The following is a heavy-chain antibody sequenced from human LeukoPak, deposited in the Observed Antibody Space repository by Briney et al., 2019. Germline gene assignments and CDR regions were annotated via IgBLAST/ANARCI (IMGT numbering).Heavy chain of an antibody. V-gene: IGHV3-53*01. CDR1: GFTVSNNY. CDR3: ARDLVGATVPD. D-gene: IGHD1-26*01. CDR2: IHIGGDT. J-gene: IGHJ4*02. Sequence: PGGSLRLSCAASGFTVSNNYMTWVRQAPGKGLEWVSVIHIGGDTYYADSVKGRFTISRDNSKNTLYLQMNSLRVEDTAVYYCARDLVGATVPDWGQGALVTVSS.